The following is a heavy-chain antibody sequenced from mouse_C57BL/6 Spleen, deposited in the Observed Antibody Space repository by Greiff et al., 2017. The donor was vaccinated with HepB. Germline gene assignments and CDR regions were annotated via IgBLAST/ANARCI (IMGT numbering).Heavy chain of an antibody. J-gene: IGHJ2*01. CDR3: ARSPLTTVVAP. V-gene: IGHV1-50*01. D-gene: IGHD1-1*01. CDR2: IDPSDSYT. CDR1: GYTFTSYW. Sequence: QVQLQQPGAELVKPGASVKLSCKASGYTFTSYWMQWVKQRPGQGLEWIGEIDPSDSYTNYNQKFKGKATLTVDTSSSTAYMQLSSLTSEDSAVYYCARSPLTTVVAPWGQGTTLTVSS.